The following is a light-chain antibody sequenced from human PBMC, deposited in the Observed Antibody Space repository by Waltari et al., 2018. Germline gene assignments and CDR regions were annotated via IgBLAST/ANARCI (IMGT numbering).Light chain of an antibody. Sequence: TQSPVTLSVSPGGRATLSCRASQGISVNLAWYQQKPGQSPRLLIYDASNRATDIPARFSGSVSGTEFALTISSLQSEDLAVYYCQQYYYWPLTFGQGTKVDIK. V-gene: IGKV3-15*01. CDR3: QQYYYWPLT. CDR2: DAS. CDR1: QGISVN. J-gene: IGKJ1*01.